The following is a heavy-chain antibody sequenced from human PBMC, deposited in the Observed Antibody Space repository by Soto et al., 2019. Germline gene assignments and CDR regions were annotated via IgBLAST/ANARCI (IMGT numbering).Heavy chain of an antibody. V-gene: IGHV3-74*01. Sequence: GGSLRLSCAASGFTFSSYWMHWVRQAPGKGLAWVSRINSDGTSTDYADSVKGRFTISRDNAKNTLYLQMNSLRAEDTAVYYCARLLVIRGVMADNWGQGALLTISS. CDR3: ARLLVIRGVMADN. J-gene: IGHJ4*02. D-gene: IGHD3-10*01. CDR2: INSDGTST. CDR1: GFTFSSYW.